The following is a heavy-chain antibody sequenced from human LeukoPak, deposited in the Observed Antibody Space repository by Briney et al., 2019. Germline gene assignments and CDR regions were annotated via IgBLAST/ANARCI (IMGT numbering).Heavy chain of an antibody. CDR3: AKRGVVIRVILVGFHKEAYYFDS. D-gene: IGHD3-10*01. Sequence: GGSLRLSCAVSGITLSNHGMSWVRQAPGKGLEWVAGISDSSGRTNYADSVQGRFTIARDNSKNTLYLQMNSLRAEDTAVYFCAKRGVVIRVILVGFHKEAYYFDSWGQGALVTVSS. CDR1: GITLSNHG. J-gene: IGHJ4*02. V-gene: IGHV3-23*01. CDR2: ISDSSGRT.